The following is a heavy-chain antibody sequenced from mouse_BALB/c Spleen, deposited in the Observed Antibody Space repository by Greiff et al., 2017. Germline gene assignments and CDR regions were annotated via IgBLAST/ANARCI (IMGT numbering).Heavy chain of an antibody. J-gene: IGHJ3*01. CDR1: GYTFSSYW. V-gene: IGHV1-9*01. CDR2: ILPGSGST. CDR3: ARKRYDGYLAY. Sequence: VQLQQSGAELMKPGASVKISCKATGYTFSSYWIEWVKQRPGHGLEWIGEILPGSGSTNYNEKFKGKATFTADTSSNTAYMQLSSLTSEDSAVYYCARKRYDGYLAYWGQGTLVTVSA. D-gene: IGHD2-14*01.